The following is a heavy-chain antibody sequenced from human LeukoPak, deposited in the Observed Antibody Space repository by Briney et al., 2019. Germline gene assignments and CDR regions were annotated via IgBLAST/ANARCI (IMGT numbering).Heavy chain of an antibody. D-gene: IGHD5-18*01. J-gene: IGHJ4*02. CDR3: AREGRKDTRIQLWTTVPVHFDY. V-gene: IGHV3-30-3*01. Sequence: PGGSLRLSCAASGFTFSSYAMHWVRQAPGEGLEWVAVISYDGSNKYYADSVKGRFTISRDNSKNTLYLQMNSLRAEDTAVYYCAREGRKDTRIQLWTTVPVHFDYWGQGTLVTVSS. CDR2: ISYDGSNK. CDR1: GFTFSSYA.